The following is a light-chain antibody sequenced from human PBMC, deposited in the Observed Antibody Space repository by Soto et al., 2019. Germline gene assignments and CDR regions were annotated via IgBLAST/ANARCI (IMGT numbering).Light chain of an antibody. CDR3: LQHHSFPYT. V-gene: IGKV1-17*01. CDR1: EDIRND. Sequence: DIQMTQSPSSLSASVGDRVTIACRASEDIRNDLGWFQQKPGKAPKRLISAASTLQNGVPSRFSGSRSGTEFTLTINTLQPVDVATYYCLQHHSFPYTFGPGTKLEIK. CDR2: AAS. J-gene: IGKJ2*01.